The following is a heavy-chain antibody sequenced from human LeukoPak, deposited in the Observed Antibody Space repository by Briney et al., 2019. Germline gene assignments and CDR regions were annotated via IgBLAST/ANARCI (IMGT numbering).Heavy chain of an antibody. D-gene: IGHD3-22*01. V-gene: IGHV3-74*01. CDR2: INSDGSST. CDR1: GFTFSSYW. J-gene: IGHJ4*02. CDR3: ARGPYYYDSSGYYFH. Sequence: GGSLRLSRAASGFTFSSYWMHWVRQAPGKGLVWVSRINSDGSSTSYADSVKGRFTISRDNAKNTLYLQMNSLRAEDTAVYYCARGPYYYDSSGYYFHWGQGTLVTVSS.